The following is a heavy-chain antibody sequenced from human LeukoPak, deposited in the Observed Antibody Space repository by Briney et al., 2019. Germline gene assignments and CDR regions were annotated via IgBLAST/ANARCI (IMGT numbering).Heavy chain of an antibody. CDR1: GGSISSYY. CDR3: ARDRGITMVRGVPSWFDP. D-gene: IGHD3-10*01. V-gene: IGHV4-59*01. CDR2: IYYSGST. Sequence: PSGTLSLTCTVSGGSISSYYWSWIRQPPGKGLEWIGYIYYSGSTNYNPSLKSRVTISVDTSKNQFSLKLSSVTAADTAVYYCARDRGITMVRGVPSWFDPWGQGTLVTVSS. J-gene: IGHJ5*02.